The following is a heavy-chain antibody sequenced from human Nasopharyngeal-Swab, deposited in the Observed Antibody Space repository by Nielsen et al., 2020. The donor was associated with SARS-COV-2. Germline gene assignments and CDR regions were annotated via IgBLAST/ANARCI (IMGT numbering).Heavy chain of an antibody. CDR1: GYTFSGYY. J-gene: IGHJ5*02. CDR3: ARDRRDSSGTHNWFDP. CDR2: INPNSGGT. V-gene: IGHV1-2*04. D-gene: IGHD6-19*01. Sequence: ASVKVSCKASGYTFSGYYMHWVRQAPRQGLEWMGWINPNSGGTNYAQKFQGWVTMTRDTSISTAYMELSRLRSDDTAVYYCARDRRDSSGTHNWFDPWGQGTLVTVSS.